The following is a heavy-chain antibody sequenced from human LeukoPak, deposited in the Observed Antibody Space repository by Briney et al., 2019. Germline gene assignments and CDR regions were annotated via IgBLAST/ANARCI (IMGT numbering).Heavy chain of an antibody. J-gene: IGHJ6*03. CDR1: GGSISSGSYY. D-gene: IGHD6-19*01. CDR2: IYTSGST. CDR3: ARDRGDSSGWYPYYYYYYMDV. Sequence: SETLSLTCTVSGGSISSGSYYWSWIRQPAGKGLEWIVRIYTSGSTNYNPSLKSRVTISVDTSKNQFSLKLSSVTAADTAVYYCARDRGDSSGWYPYYYYYYMDVWGKGTTVTISS. V-gene: IGHV4-61*02.